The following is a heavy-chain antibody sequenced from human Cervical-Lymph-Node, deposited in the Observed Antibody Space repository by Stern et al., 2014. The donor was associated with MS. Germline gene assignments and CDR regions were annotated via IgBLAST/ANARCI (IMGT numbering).Heavy chain of an antibody. CDR2: IGPFNVNT. D-gene: IGHD5-24*01. J-gene: IGHJ4*02. CDR3: ARDRDGYNGLDY. V-gene: IGHV1-18*04. Sequence: VQLVQSGSEVKKPGASVKVSCQASGYIFKNYGISWVRQAPGQGLEWMGGIGPFNVNTNSAQKFQGRVTMTTDTSTNTAYLEVRSLRSDDTAVYYCARDRDGYNGLDYWGQGTLVSVS. CDR1: GYIFKNYG.